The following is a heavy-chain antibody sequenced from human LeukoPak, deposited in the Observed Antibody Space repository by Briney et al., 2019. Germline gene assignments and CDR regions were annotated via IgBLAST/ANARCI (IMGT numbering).Heavy chain of an antibody. CDR2: ISWNGGV. CDR1: GFTFNNYA. Sequence: GGSLRLSCAASGFTFNNYAMHWVRQAPGKGLEWVSGISWNGGVDYADSVKGRFTISRDNAKNSLYLQMNSLRAEDTALYYCAKDRGFRDLDSVDIWGQGTMVAVSS. J-gene: IGHJ3*02. D-gene: IGHD5-18*01. CDR3: AKDRGFRDLDSVDI. V-gene: IGHV3-9*01.